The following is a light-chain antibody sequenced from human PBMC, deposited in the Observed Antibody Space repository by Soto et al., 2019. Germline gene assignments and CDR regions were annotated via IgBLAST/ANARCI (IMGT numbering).Light chain of an antibody. CDR1: SSNIGNNY. J-gene: IGLJ2*01. V-gene: IGLV1-51*01. Sequence: QSVLTQPPSVSAAPGQKVTISGSGSSSNIGNNYVSWYQQLPGTAPKLLIYDNNKRPSGIPDRFSGSKSDTSATLGITGLQTGDEADYYCGTWDSSLSAVVFGGGTKLTVL. CDR2: DNN. CDR3: GTWDSSLSAVV.